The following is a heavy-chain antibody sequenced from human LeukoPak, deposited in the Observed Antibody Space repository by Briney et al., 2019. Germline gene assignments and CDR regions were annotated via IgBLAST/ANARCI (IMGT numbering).Heavy chain of an antibody. CDR3: VKDFGRNLGGPGY. J-gene: IGHJ4*02. V-gene: IGHV3-23*01. CDR2: IGGDGGGGT. Sequence: TGGSLRLSCAASGVTFSTYTMAWVRQAPGGGLEWVSGIGGDGGGGTYYADSVKGRFAISRDNSKSTLYLQMNSLRVEDTAVYYCVKDFGRNLGGPGYWGRGTLVTVSS. D-gene: IGHD3-10*01. CDR1: GVTFSTYT.